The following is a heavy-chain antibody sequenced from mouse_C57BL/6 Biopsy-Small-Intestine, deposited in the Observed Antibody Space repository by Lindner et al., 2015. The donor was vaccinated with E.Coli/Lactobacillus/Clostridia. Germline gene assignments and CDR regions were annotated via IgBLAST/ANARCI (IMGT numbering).Heavy chain of an antibody. Sequence: VQLQESGPELVKSGASVKISCKASGYALSSSWMNWVKQRPGKGLEWIGLNYPGNGNANYNGKFKGKATLTADTSSSTAYMQLSSLTSEDSAVYFCVRGDGSGPFADWGLGTLVTVSA. D-gene: IGHD1-1*01. CDR2: NYPGNGNA. CDR3: VRGDGSGPFAD. J-gene: IGHJ3*01. V-gene: IGHV1-82*01. CDR1: GYALSSSW.